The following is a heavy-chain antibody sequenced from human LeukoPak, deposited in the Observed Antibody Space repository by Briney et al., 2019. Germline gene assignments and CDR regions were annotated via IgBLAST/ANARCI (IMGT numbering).Heavy chain of an antibody. CDR2: ISSSSSYI. CDR3: ARGVGYDSWSGYLN. CDR1: GFTFSSYS. D-gene: IGHD3-3*01. Sequence: GGSLRLSRAASGFTFSSYSMNWVRQAPGKGLEWVSSISSSSSYIYYADSVKGRFTISRDNAKNSLYLQMNSLRAEDTAVYYCARGVGYDSWSGYLNWGQGTLVTVSS. V-gene: IGHV3-21*01. J-gene: IGHJ4*02.